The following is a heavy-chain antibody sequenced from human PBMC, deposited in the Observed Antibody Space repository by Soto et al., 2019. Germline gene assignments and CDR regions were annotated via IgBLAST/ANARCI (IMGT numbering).Heavy chain of an antibody. J-gene: IGHJ4*02. CDR3: ARAGAATLSDY. CDR1: GGSISNYY. CDR2: MYYSGST. Sequence: SETLSLTCTVSGGSISNYYWSWIRQPPGKGLEWIGYMYYSGSTNYNPSLKSRVTISVDTSKNQFSLKLRSVTAADTAVYYCARAGAATLSDYWGQGTLVTV. V-gene: IGHV4-59*01. D-gene: IGHD2-15*01.